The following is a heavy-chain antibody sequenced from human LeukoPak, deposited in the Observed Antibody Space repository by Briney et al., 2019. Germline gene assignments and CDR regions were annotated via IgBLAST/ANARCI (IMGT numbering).Heavy chain of an antibody. CDR1: GYTFSSYD. D-gene: IGHD6-13*01. CDR2: MNPNSGNT. Sequence: ASVKVSCKASGYTFSSYDINWVRQATGQGLEWMGWMNPNSGNTGYAQKFQGRVTMTRNTSISTAYMELSSLRSEDTAVYYCARGIGSWFVGAFDIWGQGTMVTVSS. CDR3: ARGIGSWFVGAFDI. J-gene: IGHJ3*02. V-gene: IGHV1-8*01.